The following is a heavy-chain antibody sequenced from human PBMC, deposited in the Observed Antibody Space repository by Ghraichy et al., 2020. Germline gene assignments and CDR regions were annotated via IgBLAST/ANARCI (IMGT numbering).Heavy chain of an antibody. D-gene: IGHD6-19*01. CDR2: ISGSGGST. CDR3: AKADLSRVAGNDY. CDR1: GFTFSSYA. Sequence: GGSLRLSCAASGFTFSSYAMSRVRQAPGKGLEWVSAISGSGGSTYYADSVKGRFTISRDNSKNTLYLQMNSLRAEDTAVYYCAKADLSRVAGNDYWGQGTLVTVSS. J-gene: IGHJ4*02. V-gene: IGHV3-23*01.